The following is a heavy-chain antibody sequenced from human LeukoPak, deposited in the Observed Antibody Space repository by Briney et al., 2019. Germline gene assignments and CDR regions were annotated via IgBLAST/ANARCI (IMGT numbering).Heavy chain of an antibody. D-gene: IGHD2-21*02. Sequence: ASVKISCKASGYTFTDSYIHWVQQAPGKGRELVGRVDPGDGKATSAHKFQGRVSITADTPADTAYMELSSLTSEDAAMYYCVTDLLVTNIYWGQGTLVAVST. CDR2: VDPGDGKA. CDR3: VTDLLVTNIY. V-gene: IGHV1-69-2*01. J-gene: IGHJ4*02. CDR1: GYTFTDSY.